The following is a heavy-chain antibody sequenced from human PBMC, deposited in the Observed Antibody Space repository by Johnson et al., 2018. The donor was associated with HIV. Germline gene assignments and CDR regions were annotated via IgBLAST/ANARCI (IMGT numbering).Heavy chain of an antibody. V-gene: IGHV3-23*04. J-gene: IGHJ3*01. CDR2: ISGSGGST. CDR3: AKDLRSGYYYAGAFDV. CDR1: GFTFSSYA. Sequence: EVQLVESGGGLVQPGGSLRLSCAASGFTFSSYAMSWVRQAPGKGLEWVSAISGSGGSTYYADSVKGRFTISRDNYKNTLYLQMNSLRAEDTAVYYCAKDLRSGYYYAGAFDVWGQGTKVTVSS. D-gene: IGHD3-22*01.